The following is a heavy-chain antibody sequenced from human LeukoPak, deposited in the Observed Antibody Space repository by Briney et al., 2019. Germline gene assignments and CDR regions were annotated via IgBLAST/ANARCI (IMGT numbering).Heavy chain of an antibody. J-gene: IGHJ5*02. CDR1: GGSFSGYY. V-gene: IGHV4-34*01. D-gene: IGHD1-14*01. CDR3: ARERHRGWFDP. CDR2: INHSGST. Sequence: SETLSLTCAVYGGSFSGYYWSWIRQPPGKGLEWIGEINHSGSTNYNPSLKSRVTLSMDKSKNQFSLKLTSITAADTAVYYCARERHRGWFDPWGQGTLVTVSS.